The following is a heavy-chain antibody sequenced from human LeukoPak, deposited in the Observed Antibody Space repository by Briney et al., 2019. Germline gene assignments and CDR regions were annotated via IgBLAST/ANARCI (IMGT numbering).Heavy chain of an antibody. CDR1: GFTFDDYA. J-gene: IGHJ4*02. D-gene: IGHD2-15*01. CDR3: AKDIQRWDIHTFDY. V-gene: IGHV3-43*02. Sequence: PGGSLRLSCAASGFTFDDYAMHWVRQAPGKGLEWVSLISGDGGSTYYADSVKGRFTISRDNSKNSLYLQMSSLRTEDTALYYCAKDIQRWDIHTFDYWGQGTLVTVSS. CDR2: ISGDGGST.